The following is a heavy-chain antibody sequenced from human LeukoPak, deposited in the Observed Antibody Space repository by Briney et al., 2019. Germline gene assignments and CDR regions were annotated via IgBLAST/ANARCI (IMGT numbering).Heavy chain of an antibody. J-gene: IGHJ4*02. CDR2: IYYSGST. CDR3: ARAVDAVGATSDY. CDR1: GGSFSGYH. D-gene: IGHD1-26*01. Sequence: SETLSLTCAVYGGSFSGYHWSWIRQPPGKGLEWIGYIYYSGSTNYNPSLKSRVTISVDTSKNQFSLKLSSVTAADTAVYYCARAVDAVGATSDYWGQGTLVTVSS. V-gene: IGHV4-59*01.